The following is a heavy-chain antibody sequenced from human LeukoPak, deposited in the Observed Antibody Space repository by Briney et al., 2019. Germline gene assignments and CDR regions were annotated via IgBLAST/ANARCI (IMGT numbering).Heavy chain of an antibody. Sequence: ASVKVSCKASGYTFTGYYMHWVRQAPGQGLEWMGWINPNSGGTNYAQKFQGRATMTRDTSISTAYMELSRLRSDDTAVYYCARGGTIFGVVLGGPGANYYYYGMDVWGQGTTVTVSS. V-gene: IGHV1-2*02. CDR3: ARGGTIFGVVLGGPGANYYYYGMDV. CDR2: INPNSGGT. D-gene: IGHD3-3*01. J-gene: IGHJ6*02. CDR1: GYTFTGYY.